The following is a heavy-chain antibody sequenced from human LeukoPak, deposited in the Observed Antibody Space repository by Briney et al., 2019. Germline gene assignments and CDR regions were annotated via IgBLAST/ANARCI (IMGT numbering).Heavy chain of an antibody. D-gene: IGHD6-13*01. CDR2: FDPEDGET. V-gene: IGHV1-24*01. J-gene: IGHJ3*02. CDR3: AKGSSSWYGVAFDI. Sequence: ASVKVSCKVSGYTLTELSMHWVRQAPGKGLEWMGGFDPEDGETIYAQKFQGRVTMTEDTSTDTAYMELSSLRAEDTAVYYCAKGSSSWYGVAFDIWGQGTMVTVSS. CDR1: GYTLTELS.